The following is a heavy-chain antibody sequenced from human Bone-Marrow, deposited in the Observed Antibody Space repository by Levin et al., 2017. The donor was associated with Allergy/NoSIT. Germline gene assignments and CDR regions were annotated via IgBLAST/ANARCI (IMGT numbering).Heavy chain of an antibody. CDR3: ERLGNWNPYYFDN. CDR2: IYPGDSDT. D-gene: IGHD1-1*01. Sequence: GESLKISCKASEYSFNTYWIGWVRQMPGKGLEWMGIIYPGDSDTRYSPSFQGQVTISAEKSTTTAYLQWNSMRASDSAMYYGERLGNWNPYYFDNWGQGCLVAVSS. CDR1: EYSFNTYW. J-gene: IGHJ4*02. V-gene: IGHV5-51*06.